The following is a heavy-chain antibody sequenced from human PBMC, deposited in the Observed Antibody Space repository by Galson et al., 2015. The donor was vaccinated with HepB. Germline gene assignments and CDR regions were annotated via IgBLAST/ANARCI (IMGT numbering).Heavy chain of an antibody. J-gene: IGHJ5*02. CDR2: IHYSGRT. Sequence: SETLSLTCTVSGGSISSSNYYWGWIRQPPGKGLEWTGRIHYSGRTHYNPSLKSRVTISVDTSKNQFSLKLSSVTAADTAVYYCARLIAVTGTGWFDPWGQGILVTVSS. V-gene: IGHV4-39*01. CDR3: ARLIAVTGTGWFDP. CDR1: GGSISSSNYY. D-gene: IGHD6-19*01.